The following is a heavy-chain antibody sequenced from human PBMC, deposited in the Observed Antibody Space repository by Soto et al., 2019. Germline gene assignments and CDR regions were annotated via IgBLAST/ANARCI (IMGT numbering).Heavy chain of an antibody. D-gene: IGHD3-3*01. Sequence: PGGSLRLSCVASGLAFSTVWMSWVRQAPGKGLEWVGLIKSASDGGTTDFAAPVKGRFSISRDDSKNTLYLQLNSLKTEDTAVYYCTTGFDFRGQGTLVTVSS. CDR2: IKSASDGGTT. J-gene: IGHJ4*02. CDR1: GLAFSTVW. CDR3: TTGFDF. V-gene: IGHV3-15*01.